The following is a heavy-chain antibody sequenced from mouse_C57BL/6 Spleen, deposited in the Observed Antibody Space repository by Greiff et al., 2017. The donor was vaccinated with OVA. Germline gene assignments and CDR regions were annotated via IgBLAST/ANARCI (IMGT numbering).Heavy chain of an antibody. V-gene: IGHV1-52*01. D-gene: IGHD1-1*01. Sequence: QVQLQQPGAELVRPGSSVKLSCKASGYTFTSYWMHWVKQRPIQGLEWIGNIDPSDSETHYNQKFKDKATLTVDKSSSTAYMQLSSLTSEDSAVYYCARELYGSSYGYAMDYWGQGTSVTVSS. CDR1: GYTFTSYW. J-gene: IGHJ4*01. CDR3: ARELYGSSYGYAMDY. CDR2: IDPSDSET.